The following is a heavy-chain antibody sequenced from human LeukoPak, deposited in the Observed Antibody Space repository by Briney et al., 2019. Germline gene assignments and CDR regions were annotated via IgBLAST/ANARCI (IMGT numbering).Heavy chain of an antibody. V-gene: IGHV4-4*07. CDR2: IYTSGSP. D-gene: IGHD4-17*01. CDR1: GRSIGSYY. Sequence: SESLSLTWTVYGRSIGSYYWSWIRQPAGKGLEWIGRIYTSGSPNYNPTLKSRVTMSVDTSKNQFSLKLSSVTAADTAVYYCARDPPDYGDDVGYFDYWGQGTLVTVSS. J-gene: IGHJ4*02. CDR3: ARDPPDYGDDVGYFDY.